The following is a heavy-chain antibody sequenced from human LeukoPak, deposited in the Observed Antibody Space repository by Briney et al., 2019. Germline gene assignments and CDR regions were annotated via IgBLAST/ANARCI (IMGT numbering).Heavy chain of an antibody. V-gene: IGHV3-30*04. CDR1: GFTFSSYA. D-gene: IGHD6-13*01. J-gene: IGHJ4*02. CDR3: ARKDSSSWRSFDN. CDR2: ISYDGSNK. Sequence: PGRSLRLSCAASGFTFSSYAMHWVRQAPGKGLEWVAVISYDGSNKYYADSVKGRFTISRDNSKNTLYLQMNSLRAEDTAVYYCARKDSSSWRSFDNWGQGTLVTVSS.